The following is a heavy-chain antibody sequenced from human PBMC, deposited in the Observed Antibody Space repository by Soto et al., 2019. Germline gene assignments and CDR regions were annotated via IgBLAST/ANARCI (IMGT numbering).Heavy chain of an antibody. Sequence: ASVKVSCKASGYTFTNYAIHWVRQAPGQRLEWMGWINAGNVNTKYSQKFQGRVTITRDTSASTAYMELTSLRSEDTAGYYCARKGIHAAVYNCSIDNWGEGHLVSLCS. CDR1: GYTFTNYA. CDR2: INAGNVNT. CDR3: ARKGIHAAVYNCSIDN. J-gene: IGHJ4*02. V-gene: IGHV1-3*01. D-gene: IGHD1-20*01.